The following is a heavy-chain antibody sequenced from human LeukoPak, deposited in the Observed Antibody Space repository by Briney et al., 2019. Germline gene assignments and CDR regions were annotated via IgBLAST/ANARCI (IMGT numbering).Heavy chain of an antibody. V-gene: IGHV1-8*01. J-gene: IGHJ5*02. D-gene: IGHD3-22*01. CDR3: ARVYYYDSSGSPNWFDP. Sequence: GASVKVSCKASGYTFTNYDINWVRQATGQGLEWMGWMNPNSGNTGYAQKFQGRVTMTRNTSIGTAYMELSSLGSEDTAVYYCARVYYYDSSGSPNWFDPWGQGTLVTVSS. CDR2: MNPNSGNT. CDR1: GYTFTNYD.